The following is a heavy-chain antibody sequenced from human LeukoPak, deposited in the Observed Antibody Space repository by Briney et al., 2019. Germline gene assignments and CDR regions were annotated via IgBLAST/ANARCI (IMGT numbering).Heavy chain of an antibody. Sequence: GGSLRLSCTVSGFIFNAYWMTWVRKAPGMGLEWVGNIRKDGGEIFYVDSVRGRFTISRDNAKNSLYLHLNSLRAEDTAVYYCARTKTAWILDLWGRGTLVTVSS. CDR3: ARTKTAWILDL. V-gene: IGHV3-7*01. D-gene: IGHD2-21*02. CDR2: IRKDGGEI. CDR1: GFIFNAYW. J-gene: IGHJ2*01.